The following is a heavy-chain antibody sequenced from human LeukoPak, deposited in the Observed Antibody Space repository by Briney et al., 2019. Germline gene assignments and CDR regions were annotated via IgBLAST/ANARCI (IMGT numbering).Heavy chain of an antibody. CDR2: FDPEDGET. J-gene: IGHJ5*02. D-gene: IGHD1-26*01. Sequence: ASVKVSCKVSGYTLTELSMHWVRQAPGKGLEWMGGFDPEDGETIYAQQFQGRVTMTEDISTDTAYMELSSLRSEDTAVYYCATLYSGSSWGQGTLVTVSS. CDR1: GYTLTELS. V-gene: IGHV1-24*01. CDR3: ATLYSGSS.